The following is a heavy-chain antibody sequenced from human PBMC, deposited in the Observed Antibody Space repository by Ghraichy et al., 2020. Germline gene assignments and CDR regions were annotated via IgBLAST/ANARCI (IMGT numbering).Heavy chain of an antibody. CDR1: GFTFSSYA. Sequence: GGSLRLSCAASGFTFSSYAMSWVRQAPGKGLEWVSAISGSGGSTYYADSVKGRFTISRDNSKNTLYLQMNSLRAEDTAVYYCAKGAYDKDMDYYYYYMDVWGKGTTVTVSS. D-gene: IGHD5-18*01. CDR2: ISGSGGST. CDR3: AKGAYDKDMDYYYYYMDV. J-gene: IGHJ6*03. V-gene: IGHV3-23*01.